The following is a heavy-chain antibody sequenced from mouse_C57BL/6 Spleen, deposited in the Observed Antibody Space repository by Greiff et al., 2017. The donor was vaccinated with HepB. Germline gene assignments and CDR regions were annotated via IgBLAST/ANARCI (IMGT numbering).Heavy chain of an antibody. CDR1: GFTFSSYA. CDR2: ISSGGDYI. J-gene: IGHJ4*01. CDR3: TRIYYDYDADAMDY. V-gene: IGHV5-9-1*02. D-gene: IGHD2-4*01. Sequence: EVQLVESGEGLVKPGGSLKLSCAASGFTFSSYAMSWVRQTPEKRLEWVAYISSGGDYIYYADTVKGRFTISRDNARNTLYLQMSSLKSEDTAMYYCTRIYYDYDADAMDYWGQGTSVTVSS.